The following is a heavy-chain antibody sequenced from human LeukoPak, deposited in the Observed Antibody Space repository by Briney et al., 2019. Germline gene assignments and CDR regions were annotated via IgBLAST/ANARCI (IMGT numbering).Heavy chain of an antibody. CDR2: IRYDGSNK. V-gene: IGHV3-30*02. CDR3: AKDRRNYFDY. J-gene: IGHJ4*02. CDR1: GFPFSSYG. Sequence: GSLRLSCAASGFPFSSYGMHWVRQAPGKGLEWVAFIRYDGSNKYYADSVKGRFTISRDNSKNTLYLQMNSLRAEDTAVYYCAKDRRNYFDYWGQGTLVTVSS.